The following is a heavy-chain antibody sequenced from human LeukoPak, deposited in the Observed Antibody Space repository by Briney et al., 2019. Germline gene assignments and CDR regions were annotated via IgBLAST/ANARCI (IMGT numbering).Heavy chain of an antibody. V-gene: IGHV3-7*01. CDR2: IKPDGSES. CDR1: GFTFNTYW. CDR3: ARDVRSGLNYFVFADY. D-gene: IGHD3-10*02. Sequence: GGSPRLSCAASGFTFNTYWMSWVRQAPGKGLEWVANIKPDGSESYCADSVKGRFSISRDNTKNSLYLQMNSLRAEDTAVYYCARDVRSGLNYFVFADYWGQGTLVTVSS. J-gene: IGHJ4*02.